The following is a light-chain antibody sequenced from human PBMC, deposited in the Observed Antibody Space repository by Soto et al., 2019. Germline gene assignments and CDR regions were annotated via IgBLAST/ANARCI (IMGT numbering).Light chain of an antibody. V-gene: IGLV1-40*01. CDR1: SSNLGAGYD. J-gene: IGLJ3*02. CDR2: ANN. CDR3: QSYDNSLSGSWV. Sequence: QSVLTQPPSVSGAPGQGVTISCTGSSSNLGAGYDVHWYQQLPGAAPKLHIYANNKRPSGVLDRFSGSKSGTSASLAITGLQAEDEADYYCQSYDNSLSGSWVFGGGTKLTVL.